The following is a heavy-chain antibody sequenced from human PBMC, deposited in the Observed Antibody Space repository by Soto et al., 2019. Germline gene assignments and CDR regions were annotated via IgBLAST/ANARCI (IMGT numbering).Heavy chain of an antibody. Sequence: PSETLSLTCTVSGGSISSYYWSWIRQPPGKGLEWIGYIYYSGSTNYNPSRKSRVTISVDTSKNQFSLKLSSVTAADTAVYYCAREGGFSDCSSTSCYLGWFDPWGQGTLVTVSS. CDR2: IYYSGST. CDR3: AREGGFSDCSSTSCYLGWFDP. V-gene: IGHV4-59*01. D-gene: IGHD2-2*01. CDR1: GGSISSYY. J-gene: IGHJ5*02.